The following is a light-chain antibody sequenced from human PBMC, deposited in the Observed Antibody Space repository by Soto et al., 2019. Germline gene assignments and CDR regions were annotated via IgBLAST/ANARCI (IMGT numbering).Light chain of an antibody. Sequence: QSALTQPASVSGSPGQSSTLSCTGTSSDIGGYDYVSCYQRHPGKAPKPIIYDVNNRPSGVSNRFSGSKSGNTASLTISGLQAEDEADYYCTSYASGSSHVVFGGDTQLTVL. J-gene: IGLJ2*01. CDR1: SSDIGGYDY. CDR3: TSYASGSSHVV. CDR2: DVN. V-gene: IGLV2-14*01.